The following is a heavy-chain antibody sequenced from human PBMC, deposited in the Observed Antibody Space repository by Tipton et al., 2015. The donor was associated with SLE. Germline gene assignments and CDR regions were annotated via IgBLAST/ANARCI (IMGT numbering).Heavy chain of an antibody. J-gene: IGHJ3*02. D-gene: IGHD3-10*01. Sequence: QLVQSGGGLVQPGGSLRLSCAASGFTVSSNYMSWVRQAPGKGLEWVSVIYSGGSTYYADSVEGRFTISRHNSKNTLYLQMNSLRAEDTAVYYCAREVVTMVRGALDIWGQGTMVTVSS. CDR1: GFTVSSNY. V-gene: IGHV3-53*04. CDR3: AREVVTMVRGALDI. CDR2: IYSGGST.